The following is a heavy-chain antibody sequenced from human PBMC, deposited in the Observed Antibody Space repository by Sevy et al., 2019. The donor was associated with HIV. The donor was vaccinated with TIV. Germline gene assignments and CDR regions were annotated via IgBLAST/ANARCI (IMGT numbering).Heavy chain of an antibody. CDR1: GYTYTGYY. J-gene: IGHJ4*02. Sequence: ASVKVSCKASGYTYTGYYMHWVRQAPGQGLEWMASINPNSGGTNYAQKFQGRVTMTRDTSISKAYMELSRLRSDDTAVYYRARGSDLEWFPYWGQGTLVTVSS. V-gene: IGHV1-2*02. CDR3: ARGSDLEWFPY. D-gene: IGHD3-3*01. CDR2: INPNSGGT.